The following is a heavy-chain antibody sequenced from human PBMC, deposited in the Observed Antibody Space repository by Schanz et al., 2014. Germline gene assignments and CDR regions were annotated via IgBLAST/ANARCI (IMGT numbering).Heavy chain of an antibody. CDR2: IWYDGSNK. Sequence: QVQLVESGGGVVQPGRSLRLSCAASGFSFSTYAMHWVRQAPGKGLEWVAVIWYDGSNKYYADSVKGRFIISRDSSKNTLFLQMNSLRAEDTAVYFCAKGQLLSYYFDYWGQGSLVTVS. V-gene: IGHV3-33*06. J-gene: IGHJ4*02. CDR3: AKGQLLSYYFDY. CDR1: GFSFSTYA. D-gene: IGHD2-21*01.